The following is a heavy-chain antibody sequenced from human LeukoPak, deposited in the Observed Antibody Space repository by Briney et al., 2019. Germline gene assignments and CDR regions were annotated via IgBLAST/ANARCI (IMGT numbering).Heavy chain of an antibody. CDR2: ISSSSSYI. J-gene: IGHJ4*02. Sequence: GGSLRLSCAASGFTFSSYSMNWVRQAPGKGLEWVSSISSSSSYIYYADSVKGRFTISRHNSKNTLYLQMNSLRAEDTAVYYCARGSGSYFDYWGQGTLVTVSS. V-gene: IGHV3-21*04. CDR3: ARGSGSYFDY. D-gene: IGHD1-26*01. CDR1: GFTFSSYS.